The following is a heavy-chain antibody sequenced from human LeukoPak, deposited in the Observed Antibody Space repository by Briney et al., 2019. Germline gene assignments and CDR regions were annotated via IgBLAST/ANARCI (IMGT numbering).Heavy chain of an antibody. CDR2: IYYSGST. Sequence: PSETLSLTCTVSGGSISSYYWSWIRQPPGKGLEWIGYIYYSGSTYYNPSLKSRVTMSVDTSKNQFSLKLSSVTAADTAVYYCARQNYDSRVVDYWGQGTLVTVSS. CDR3: ARQNYDSRVVDY. CDR1: GGSISSYY. V-gene: IGHV4-59*04. D-gene: IGHD3-22*01. J-gene: IGHJ4*02.